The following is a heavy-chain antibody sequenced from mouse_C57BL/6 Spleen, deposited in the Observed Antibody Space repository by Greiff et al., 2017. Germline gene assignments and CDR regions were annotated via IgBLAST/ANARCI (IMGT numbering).Heavy chain of an antibody. CDR2: IDPSDSET. CDR3: AREGGWDNWYFDV. D-gene: IGHD4-1*01. V-gene: IGHV1-52*01. CDR1: GYTFTSYW. J-gene: IGHJ1*03. Sequence: QVQLQPGAELVRPGSSVKLSCKASGYTFTSYWMHWVKQRPIQGLEWIGNIDPSDSETHYNQKFKDKATLTVDKSSSTAYMQLSSLTSEDSAVYYCAREGGWDNWYFDVWGTGTTVTVSS.